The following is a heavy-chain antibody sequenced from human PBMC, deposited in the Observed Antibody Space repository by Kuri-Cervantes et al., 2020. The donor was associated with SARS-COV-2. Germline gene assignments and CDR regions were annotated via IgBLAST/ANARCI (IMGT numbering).Heavy chain of an antibody. V-gene: IGHV3-21*01. J-gene: IGHJ3*02. CDR2: INTDGSHK. Sequence: GGSLRLSCAASGFTFSSYSMLWVRQAPGKGLEWVSSINTDGSHKNYADSVKGRFTISRDSAKSSLYLQMNSLRAEDTAVYYCAKDSGLYSNYVTAYDAFDIWGQRTMVTVSS. CDR1: GFTFSSYS. CDR3: AKDSGLYSNYVTAYDAFDI. D-gene: IGHD4-11*01.